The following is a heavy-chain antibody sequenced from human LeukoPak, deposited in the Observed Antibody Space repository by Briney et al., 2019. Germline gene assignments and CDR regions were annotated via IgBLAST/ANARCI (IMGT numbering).Heavy chain of an antibody. CDR3: ARVDYYDSSGYLYYFDY. Sequence: GGSLRLSCAASGFTFSSYWMHWVRQAPGKGLVWVSRINSDGSSTSYADSVKGRFTISSDNAKNTLYLQMNSLRAEDTAVYYCARVDYYDSSGYLYYFDYWGQGTLVTVSS. D-gene: IGHD3-22*01. V-gene: IGHV3-74*01. CDR1: GFTFSSYW. J-gene: IGHJ4*02. CDR2: INSDGSST.